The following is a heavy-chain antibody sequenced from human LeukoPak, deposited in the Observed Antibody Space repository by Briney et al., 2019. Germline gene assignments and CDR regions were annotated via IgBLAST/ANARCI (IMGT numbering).Heavy chain of an antibody. CDR1: GFTFSSYW. V-gene: IGHV3-7*01. Sequence: GGSLRLSCAASGFTFSSYWMSWVRQAPGKGLEWVANIKEDGSEKYYVDSVKGRFTISRDNTKNSLYLQMNSLRADDTAVYYCAREGLYGYCRSTSCWAPDYWGQGTLVTVSS. CDR3: AREGLYGYCRSTSCWAPDY. D-gene: IGHD2-2*03. J-gene: IGHJ4*02. CDR2: IKEDGSEK.